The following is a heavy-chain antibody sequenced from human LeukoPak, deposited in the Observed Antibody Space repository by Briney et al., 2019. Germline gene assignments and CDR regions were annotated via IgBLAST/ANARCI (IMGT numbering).Heavy chain of an antibody. V-gene: IGHV4-38-2*01. CDR1: GYSISSGYY. CDR3: AGLLRFLEWLTH. J-gene: IGHJ4*02. D-gene: IGHD3-3*01. Sequence: SETLSLTCAVSGYSISSGYYWGWIRQPPGKGLEWIGSIYHSGSTYYNPSLKSRVTISVDTSKNQFSLKLSSVTAADTAVYYCAGLLRFLEWLTHWGQGTLVTVSS. CDR2: IYHSGST.